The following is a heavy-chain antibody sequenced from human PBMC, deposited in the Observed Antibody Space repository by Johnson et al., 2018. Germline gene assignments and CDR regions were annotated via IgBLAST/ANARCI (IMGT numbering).Heavy chain of an antibody. CDR1: GFTFSSYG. Sequence: QVQLVQSGGGVVQPGRSLRLSCAASGFTFSSYGMHWVRQAPGKGLEWVAVISYDGSNKYYADPVKGRFPISSDNSKNTLYLQMNRLGAEDTAGYYCAKLNYGDYVSYYYYGMAAAGFQHWGQGTLVTVSS. D-gene: IGHD6-13*01. J-gene: IGHJ1*01. V-gene: IGHV3-30*18. CDR3: AKLNYGDYVSYYYYGMAAAGFQH. CDR2: ISYDGSNK.